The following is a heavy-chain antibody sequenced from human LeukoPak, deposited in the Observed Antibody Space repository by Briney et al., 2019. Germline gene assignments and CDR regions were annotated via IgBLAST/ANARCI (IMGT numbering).Heavy chain of an antibody. D-gene: IGHD3-10*01. CDR2: IYYSGST. CDR1: SGSIISIN. V-gene: IGHV4-59*01. J-gene: IGHJ4*02. Sequence: SQTLSLTWTVSSGSIISINWLWTRQPPGKGLKWMGYIYYSGSTNYTPSLRSRVTISVDTSKTQFSLKLSSVSAADTAVYYCARGGGYYGSGSYYNGVFDYWGQGTLITVSS. CDR3: ARGGGYYGSGSYYNGVFDY.